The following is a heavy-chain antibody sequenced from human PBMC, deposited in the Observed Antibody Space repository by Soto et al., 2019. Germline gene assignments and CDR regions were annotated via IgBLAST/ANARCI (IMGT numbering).Heavy chain of an antibody. CDR1: GYSINSDHY. J-gene: IGHJ5*02. V-gene: IGHV4-38-2*02. CDR2: IYHRGST. CDR3: AKKGDYLSGTINLLDA. Sequence: SETLSLTCTVSGYSINSDHYWGWIRQPPGKGLEWIGSIYHRGSTYYNLSLRSRVSISIDTSKNQFSLRLTSVTAADTAMYYCAKKGDYLSGTINLLDARGKRTRVTVSS. D-gene: IGHD3-10*01.